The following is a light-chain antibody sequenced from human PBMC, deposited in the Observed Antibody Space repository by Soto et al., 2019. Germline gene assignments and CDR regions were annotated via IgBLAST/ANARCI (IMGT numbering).Light chain of an antibody. V-gene: IGKV3-20*01. Sequence: EIVLTQSPGPLSLSPGERATLSCRASQSVSGSYLAWYQQRPGQAPRLLIYGASSRATGIPDRFSGSGSGTDFTLTITRLEPEDFAVYYCQQYGSSRWTFGRGTKVEIK. CDR2: GAS. CDR1: QSVSGSY. J-gene: IGKJ1*01. CDR3: QQYGSSRWT.